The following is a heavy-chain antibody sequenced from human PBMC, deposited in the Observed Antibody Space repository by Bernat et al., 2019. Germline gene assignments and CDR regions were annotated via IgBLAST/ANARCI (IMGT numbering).Heavy chain of an antibody. CDR3: TTDYLGYFDWLPPFDY. D-gene: IGHD3-9*01. J-gene: IGHJ4*02. V-gene: IGHV3-15*07. Sequence: VQLVESGGGVVQPGRSLRLSCAASGFTFSSYGMHWVRQAPGKGLEWVGRIKSKTDGGTTDYAAPVKGRFTISRDDSKNTLYLQMNSLKTEDTAVYYCTTDYLGYFDWLPPFDYWGQGTLVTVSS. CDR1: GFTFSSYG. CDR2: IKSKTDGGTT.